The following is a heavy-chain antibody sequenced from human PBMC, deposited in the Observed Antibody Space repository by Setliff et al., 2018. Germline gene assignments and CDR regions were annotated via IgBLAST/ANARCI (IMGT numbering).Heavy chain of an antibody. CDR3: ARDQRLPLTYYYYGMDV. V-gene: IGHV6-1*01. CDR1: GDSVSSNSAA. J-gene: IGHJ6*02. D-gene: IGHD1-1*01. CDR2: TYYRSKWYN. Sequence: SQTLSLTCAISGDSVSSNSAAWNWIRQSPSRGLEWLGRTYYRSKWYNDYAVSVKSRITINPDTSKNQFSLQLNPATPEDTAVYYCARDQRLPLTYYYYGMDVWGQGTTVTVSS.